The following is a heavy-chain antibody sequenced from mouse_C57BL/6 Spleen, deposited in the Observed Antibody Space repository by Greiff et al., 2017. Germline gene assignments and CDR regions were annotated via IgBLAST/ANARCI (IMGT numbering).Heavy chain of an antibody. Sequence: EVQLQESGPGLVKPSQSLSLTCSVTGYSITSGYYWNWIRQFPGNKLEWMGYISYDGSNNYNPSLKNRISITRDTSKNQFFLKLNSVTTEDTATYYCARADTTVVADYWGQGTTRTVSS. CDR2: ISYDGSN. V-gene: IGHV3-6*01. J-gene: IGHJ2*01. CDR3: ARADTTVVADY. D-gene: IGHD1-1*01. CDR1: GYSITSGYY.